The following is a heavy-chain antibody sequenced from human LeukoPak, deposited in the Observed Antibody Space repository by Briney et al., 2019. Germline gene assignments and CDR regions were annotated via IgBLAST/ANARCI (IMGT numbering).Heavy chain of an antibody. D-gene: IGHD2-21*02. Sequence: PGRSLRLSCAASGFTFSNYVMNWVRQVPGKGLEWVSAIDGSSGNIYYADSVKGRFSISRDNSKNTLYLQMNSLRAEDTAVYYCARVAYCGGDCYSEYYFDYWGQGTLVTVSS. CDR2: IDGSSGNI. J-gene: IGHJ4*02. CDR3: ARVAYCGGDCYSEYYFDY. V-gene: IGHV3-23*01. CDR1: GFTFSNYV.